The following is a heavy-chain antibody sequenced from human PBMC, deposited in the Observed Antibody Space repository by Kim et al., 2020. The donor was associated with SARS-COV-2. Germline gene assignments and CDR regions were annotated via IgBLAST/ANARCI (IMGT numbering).Heavy chain of an antibody. CDR2: ISDDGSAK. CDR3: ARAFLVGHTYWFDP. J-gene: IGHJ5*02. Sequence: GGSLRLSCAASGFTFSTYPMLWVRQAPGKGLEWVAVISDDGSAKYYADSVKGRFTISRDNPKNTQYLQMNTQRADDTTVYYCARAFLVGHTYWFDPWGQGALVTVSS. CDR1: GFTFSTYP. V-gene: IGHV3-30*04. D-gene: IGHD1-26*01.